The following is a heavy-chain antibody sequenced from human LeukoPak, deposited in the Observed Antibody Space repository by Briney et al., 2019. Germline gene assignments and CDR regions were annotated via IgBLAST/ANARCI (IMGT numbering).Heavy chain of an antibody. CDR3: ARGNFYDNKGYSPELRY. Sequence: ASVKVSCKTSGYTFTSCYIHWLRQAPGQRFEWMGWSDPKSGATKYEHFQGRVTMTRDTSISTAYMELSRLTSDDTAVYYCARGNFYDNKGYSPELRYWGQGTLVTVSS. D-gene: IGHD3-10*01. CDR1: GYTFTSCY. J-gene: IGHJ4*02. CDR2: SDPKSGAT. V-gene: IGHV1-2*02.